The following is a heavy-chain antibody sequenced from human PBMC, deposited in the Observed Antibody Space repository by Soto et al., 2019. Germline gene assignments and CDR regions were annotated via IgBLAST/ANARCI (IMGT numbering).Heavy chain of an antibody. Sequence: QAQLVQSGPEVKKPGTSVKVSCEASGFTFTDSALHWVRQARGQRLEWIGWIVVGSGDTNCAQKFQERVTITRDMSTSTAYMELSSLRSDDTAVYYCAAAADYDSWSGYYLSLNSWGQGTLVTVSS. J-gene: IGHJ4*02. D-gene: IGHD3-3*01. V-gene: IGHV1-58*01. CDR1: GFTFTDSA. CDR2: IVVGSGDT. CDR3: AAAADYDSWSGYYLSLNS.